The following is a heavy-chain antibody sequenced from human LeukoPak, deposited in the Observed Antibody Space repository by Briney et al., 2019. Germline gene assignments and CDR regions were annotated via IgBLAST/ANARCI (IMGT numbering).Heavy chain of an antibody. CDR2: ISGHQGNT. CDR1: GYTFSTYG. V-gene: IGHV1-18*01. CDR3: ARSDLATITAGPFEY. Sequence: ASVKISCKASGYTFSTYGITWVRQARGQGLEWMGWISGHQGNTKYAQNFQGRVTMTIDTSTSTAYMDLRSLRSDDTAIYFCARSDLATITAGPFEYWGQGTLVAVSS. J-gene: IGHJ4*02. D-gene: IGHD5-12*01.